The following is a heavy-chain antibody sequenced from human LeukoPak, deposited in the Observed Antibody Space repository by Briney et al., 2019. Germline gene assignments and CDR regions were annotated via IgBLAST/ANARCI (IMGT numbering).Heavy chain of an antibody. Sequence: PSETLSLTCTVSGGSISSYYWSWIRQPPGKGLEWIGYIYYSGSTNYNPSLKSRVTISVDTSNNQFSLKLSSVTAADTAVYYCARAGSGWYEIDYWGQGTLVTVSS. CDR2: IYYSGST. V-gene: IGHV4-59*12. CDR3: ARAGSGWYEIDY. D-gene: IGHD6-19*01. J-gene: IGHJ4*02. CDR1: GGSISSYY.